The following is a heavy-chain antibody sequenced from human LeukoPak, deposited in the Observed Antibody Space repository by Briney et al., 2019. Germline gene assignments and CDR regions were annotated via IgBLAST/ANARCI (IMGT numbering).Heavy chain of an antibody. CDR3: ARAPYDYAYFDY. Sequence: PSETLSLTCTVSGGSISSYYWSWIRQPPGKGLEWIGYIYYSGSTNYNPSLKSRVTISVDTSKNQFSLKLSSVTAADTAVYYCARAPYDYAYFDYWGQGTLVTVSS. CDR1: GGSISSYY. D-gene: IGHD3-16*01. J-gene: IGHJ4*02. CDR2: IYYSGST. V-gene: IGHV4-59*01.